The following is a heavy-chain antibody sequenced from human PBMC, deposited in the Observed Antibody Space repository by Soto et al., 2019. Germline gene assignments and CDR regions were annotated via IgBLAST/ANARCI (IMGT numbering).Heavy chain of an antibody. V-gene: IGHV1-8*01. Sequence: SVKVSCKASGYTFTSYDINWVRQATGQGLEWMGWMNPNSGNTGYAQKFQGRVTMTRNTSISTAYMELSSLRSEDTAVYYCARGRYCTNGVCYIGVYDYWGQGTLVTVSS. D-gene: IGHD2-8*01. CDR3: ARGRYCTNGVCYIGVYDY. J-gene: IGHJ4*02. CDR1: GYTFTSYD. CDR2: MNPNSGNT.